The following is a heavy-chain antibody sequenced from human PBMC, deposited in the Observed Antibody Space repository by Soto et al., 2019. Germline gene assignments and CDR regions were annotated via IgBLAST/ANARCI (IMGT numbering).Heavy chain of an antibody. CDR1: GGTFSSYA. Sequence: GASVKVSCKASGGTFSSYAISWVRQAPGQGLEWMGGVIPIFGTANYAQKFQGRVTITADESTSTAYMELSSLRSEDTAVYYCARDLRGFYFDYWGQGTLVTVSS. CDR3: ARDLRGFYFDY. J-gene: IGHJ4*02. D-gene: IGHD5-12*01. V-gene: IGHV1-69*13. CDR2: VIPIFGTA.